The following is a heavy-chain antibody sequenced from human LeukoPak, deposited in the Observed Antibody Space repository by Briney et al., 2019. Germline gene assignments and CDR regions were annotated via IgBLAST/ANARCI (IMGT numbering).Heavy chain of an antibody. Sequence: PGGSLRLSCAAYGFTFSSYAMSWVRQAPGKGLEWVSGISGSGDTTYYADSVKGRFTISRDNSKNTLYLQMNSLRAEDTAVYYCARVIGATDTAHWGQGTLVTVSS. CDR1: GFTFSSYA. CDR3: ARVIGATDTAH. CDR2: ISGSGDTT. J-gene: IGHJ4*02. V-gene: IGHV3-23*01. D-gene: IGHD6-13*01.